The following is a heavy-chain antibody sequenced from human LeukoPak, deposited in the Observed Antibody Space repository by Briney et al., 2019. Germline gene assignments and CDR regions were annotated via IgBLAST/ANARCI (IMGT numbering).Heavy chain of an antibody. CDR3: ARGGLWSSSGWDY. Sequence: TASETLSLSCTVSGGSISSYYWSWIRQPAGKGLEWIGYIYYSGSTNYNPSLKSRVTISVDTSKNQFSLKLSSVTAADTAVYYCARGGLWSSSGWDYWGQGTLVTVSS. J-gene: IGHJ4*02. CDR1: GGSISSYY. V-gene: IGHV4-59*01. CDR2: IYYSGST. D-gene: IGHD5-18*01.